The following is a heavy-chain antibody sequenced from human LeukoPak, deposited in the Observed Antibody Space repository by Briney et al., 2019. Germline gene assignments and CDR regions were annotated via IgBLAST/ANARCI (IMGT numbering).Heavy chain of an antibody. V-gene: IGHV4-34*01. J-gene: IGHJ6*02. D-gene: IGHD3-10*01. CDR1: GGSFSGYY. Sequence: SETLSLTCAVYGGSFSGYYWSWIRQPPGKGLEWIGEINHSGGTNYNPSLKSRVTISVDTSKNQFSLKLSSVTAADTAVYYCASTALLLWFGELLPNGMDVWGQGTTVTVSS. CDR2: INHSGGT. CDR3: ASTALLLWFGELLPNGMDV.